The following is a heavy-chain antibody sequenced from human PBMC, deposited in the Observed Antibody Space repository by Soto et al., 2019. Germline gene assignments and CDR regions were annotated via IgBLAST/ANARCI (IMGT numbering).Heavy chain of an antibody. J-gene: IGHJ6*02. CDR3: AKEGGKLYYYYGMDV. CDR2: ISGSGGST. Sequence: GVSLGLSFAASGFTFSSYSMSWVRQAPGKGLEWVSAISGSGGSTYYADSVKGRFTISRGNSKNTLYLQMNSLRAEDTAVYYCAKEGGKLYYYYGMDVWGQGTTVTVSS. CDR1: GFTFSSYS. V-gene: IGHV3-23*01. D-gene: IGHD3-16*01.